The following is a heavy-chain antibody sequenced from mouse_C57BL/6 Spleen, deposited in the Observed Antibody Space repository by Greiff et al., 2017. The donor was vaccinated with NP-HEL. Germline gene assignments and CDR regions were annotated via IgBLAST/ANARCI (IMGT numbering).Heavy chain of an antibody. CDR1: GFTFTDYY. Sequence: EVKLMESGGGLVQPGGSLSLSCAASGFTFTDYYMSWVRQPPGKALEWLGFIRNKANGYTTEYSASVKGRFTISRDNSQSILYLQMNALRAEDSATYYCARYIAGGTQYYFDYWGQGTTLTVSS. CDR3: ARYIAGGTQYYFDY. D-gene: IGHD2-14*01. CDR2: IRNKANGYTT. J-gene: IGHJ2*01. V-gene: IGHV7-3*01.